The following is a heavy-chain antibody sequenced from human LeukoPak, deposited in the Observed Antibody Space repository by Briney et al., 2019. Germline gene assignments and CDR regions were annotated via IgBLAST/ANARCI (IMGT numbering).Heavy chain of an antibody. D-gene: IGHD3-10*01. J-gene: IGHJ4*02. CDR1: GFTVSSNY. CDR2: IYSGGST. Sequence: GGSLRLSCAASGFTVSSNYMSWVRQAPGKGLEWVSVIYSGGSTYYADSVKGRFTISRDNSKNTLYLQMNSLRAEDTAVYYCARIFYGSSSGPYDYWGQETLVTVSS. CDR3: ARIFYGSSSGPYDY. V-gene: IGHV3-66*01.